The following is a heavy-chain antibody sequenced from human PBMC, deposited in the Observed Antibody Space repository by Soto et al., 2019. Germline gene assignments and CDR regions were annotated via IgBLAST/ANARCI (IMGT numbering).Heavy chain of an antibody. D-gene: IGHD3-16*01. CDR3: AHSPPMITFGGVLGHHFDY. V-gene: IGHV2-5*02. Sequence: SGPTLVKPTQTLTLTCTFSGFSLSTSGVGVGWIRQPPGKALEWLALIYWDDDKRYSPSLKSRLTITKDTSKNQVVLTMTNMDPVDTATYYCAHSPPMITFGGVLGHHFDYWGQGTLVTVSS. CDR1: GFSLSTSGVG. CDR2: IYWDDDK. J-gene: IGHJ4*02.